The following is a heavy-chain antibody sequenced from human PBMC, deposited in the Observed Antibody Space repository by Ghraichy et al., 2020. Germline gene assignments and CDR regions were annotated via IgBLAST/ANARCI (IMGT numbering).Heavy chain of an antibody. V-gene: IGHV4-59*01. CDR2: IYYSGST. D-gene: IGHD3-22*01. CDR3: ARTSLGYDSSGYYLGY. J-gene: IGHJ4*02. CDR1: GGSISSYY. Sequence: SQTLSLTCTVSGGSISSYYWSWIRQPPGKGLEWIGYIYYSGSTNYNPSLKSRVTISVDTSKNQFSLKLSSVTAADTAVYYCARTSLGYDSSGYYLGYWGQGTLVTVSS.